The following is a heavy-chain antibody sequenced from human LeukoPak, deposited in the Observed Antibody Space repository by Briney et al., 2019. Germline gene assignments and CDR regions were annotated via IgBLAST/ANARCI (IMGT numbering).Heavy chain of an antibody. CDR1: GFSFSNFG. CDR2: ISHDGSLK. V-gene: IGHV3-30*18. Sequence: GGSLRLSCAASGFSFSNFGMHWVRQAPGKGLEWVAVISHDGSLKYYLDSVKGRFTISRDNSKNTLYLQMDSLRVEDTAVYYCANKNSYGSGAGDPLDVWGHGKLVTVSS. D-gene: IGHD3-10*01. J-gene: IGHJ3*01. CDR3: ANKNSYGSGAGDPLDV.